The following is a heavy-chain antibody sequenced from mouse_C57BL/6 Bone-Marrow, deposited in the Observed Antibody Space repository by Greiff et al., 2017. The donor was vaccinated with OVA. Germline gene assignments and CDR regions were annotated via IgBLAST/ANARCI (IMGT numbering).Heavy chain of an antibody. CDR1: GYAFTNYL. J-gene: IGHJ3*01. V-gene: IGHV1-54*01. CDR3: AREAPYYYGSSTWFAY. D-gene: IGHD1-1*01. Sequence: VQLQQSGAELVRPGTSVKVSCKASGYAFTNYLIEWVKQRPGQGLAWIGVINPGSGGTNYNEKFQGKATLTADKSSHTAYMQLSSLTSEDSAVYDGAREAPYYYGSSTWFAYWGQGTLVTVSA. CDR2: INPGSGGT.